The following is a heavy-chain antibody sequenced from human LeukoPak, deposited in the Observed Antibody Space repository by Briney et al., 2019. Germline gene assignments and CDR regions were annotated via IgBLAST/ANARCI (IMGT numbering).Heavy chain of an antibody. V-gene: IGHV4-61*02. CDR1: GGSISSGSYY. CDR3: AGYEWELRDWFDP. D-gene: IGHD1-26*01. Sequence: SETLSLTCTVSGGSISSGSYYWSWIRQPAGKGLEWIGRIYTSGTTNYNPSLKSRVTISVDTSKNQFSLKLSSVTAADTAVYYCAGYEWELRDWFDPWGQGTLVTVSS. CDR2: IYTSGTT. J-gene: IGHJ5*02.